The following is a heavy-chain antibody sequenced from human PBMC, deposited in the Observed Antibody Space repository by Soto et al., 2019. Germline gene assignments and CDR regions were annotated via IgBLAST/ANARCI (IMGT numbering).Heavy chain of an antibody. D-gene: IGHD6-13*01. CDR1: GGSISSGGYY. CDR3: ARASGIAADPGGEYYYYYYMDV. V-gene: IGHV4-31*03. J-gene: IGHJ6*03. CDR2: IYYSGST. Sequence: SETLSLTCTVSGGSISSGGYYWSWIRQHPGKGLEWIGYIYYSGSTYYNPSLKSRVTISVDTSKNQFSLKLSSVTAADTAVYYCARASGIAADPGGEYYYYYYMDVWGKGTTVTVSS.